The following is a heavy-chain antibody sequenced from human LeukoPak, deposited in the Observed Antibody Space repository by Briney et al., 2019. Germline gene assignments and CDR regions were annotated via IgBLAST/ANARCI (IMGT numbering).Heavy chain of an antibody. CDR1: GFSFTGYW. CDR2: IYPGDSDT. J-gene: IGHJ3*02. D-gene: IGHD3-22*01. Sequence: GESLKISCRGSGFSFTGYWIGWVRQMPEKGLERMGTIYPGDSDTKYSPSFQGQVTISADKSVSTAYLQWSSLKASDTAMYYCARLKDDSSGYDAFDIWGQGTKVTVSS. V-gene: IGHV5-51*01. CDR3: ARLKDDSSGYDAFDI.